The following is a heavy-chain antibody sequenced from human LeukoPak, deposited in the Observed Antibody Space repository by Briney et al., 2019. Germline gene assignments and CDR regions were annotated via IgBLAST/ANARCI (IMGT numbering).Heavy chain of an antibody. CDR2: ISGSGGST. CDR3: ANGVDSSPVHYFDY. J-gene: IGHJ4*02. CDR1: GFTFSNYA. D-gene: IGHD6-13*01. V-gene: IGHV3-23*01. Sequence: WGSLTLSCAASGFTFSNYAMSWVRQAPGKGLEWVSAISGSGGSTDYADSVKGRFTISRENSKNTLYLQMNSLRAEDTAVYYCANGVDSSPVHYFDYWGQGTLVTVSS.